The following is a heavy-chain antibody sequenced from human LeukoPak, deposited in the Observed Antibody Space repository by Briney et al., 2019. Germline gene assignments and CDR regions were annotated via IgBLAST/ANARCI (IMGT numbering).Heavy chain of an antibody. J-gene: IGHJ3*02. D-gene: IGHD3-22*01. CDR2: IYYSGGT. CDR1: GGSISSSSYY. Sequence: SETLSLTCTVSGGSISSSSYYWGWLRQPPGKGLEWIGSIYYSGGTYYNPSLKSRVTISVDTSKNQFSLKLRSVTAADTAVYYCARVGGITMIVVLITDAFDIWGQGTMVTVSS. V-gene: IGHV4-39*07. CDR3: ARVGGITMIVVLITDAFDI.